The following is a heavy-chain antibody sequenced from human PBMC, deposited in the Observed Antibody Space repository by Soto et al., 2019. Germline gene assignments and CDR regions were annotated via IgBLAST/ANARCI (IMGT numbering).Heavy chain of an antibody. CDR2: MNPNSGNT. Sequence: ASVKVSCKASGYTFTSYDINWVRQATGQGLEWMGWMNPNSGNTGYAQKFQGRVTMTRNTSISTAYMELSSLRSEDTAVYYCAREDGVPDYYYYGMDVWGQGTTVTVSS. CDR3: AREDGVPDYYYYGMDV. CDR1: GYTFTSYD. D-gene: IGHD4-17*01. V-gene: IGHV1-8*01. J-gene: IGHJ6*02.